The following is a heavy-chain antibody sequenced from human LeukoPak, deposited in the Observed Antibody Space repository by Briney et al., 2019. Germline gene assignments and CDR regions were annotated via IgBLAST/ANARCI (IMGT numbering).Heavy chain of an antibody. J-gene: IGHJ4*02. CDR3: AKDSAYYDSSGSDY. Sequence: GESLRLSCAASGFTFSSYAMSWVRQAPGKGLEWVSAISGSGGSTYYADSVKGRFTISRGNSKNTLYLQMNSLRAEDTAVYYCAKDSAYYDSSGSDYWGQGTLVTVSS. CDR1: GFTFSSYA. D-gene: IGHD3-22*01. CDR2: ISGSGGST. V-gene: IGHV3-23*01.